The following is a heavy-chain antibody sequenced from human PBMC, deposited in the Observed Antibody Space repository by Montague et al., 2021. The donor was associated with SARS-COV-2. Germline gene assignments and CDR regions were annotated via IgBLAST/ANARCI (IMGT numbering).Heavy chain of an antibody. CDR1: RGSLRLTSYH. Sequence: SETLSLTCTVSRGSLRLTSYHWGRLRQPPGKGLEWIGSIYHTGSTYYDPSLESRVTMSVDDSKNQFSLMPTSVTAADTAVYYCANFYSGSYNYWGHGSLVTVSS. J-gene: IGHJ4*01. CDR3: ANFYSGSYNY. CDR2: IYHTGST. D-gene: IGHD1-26*01. V-gene: IGHV4-39*01.